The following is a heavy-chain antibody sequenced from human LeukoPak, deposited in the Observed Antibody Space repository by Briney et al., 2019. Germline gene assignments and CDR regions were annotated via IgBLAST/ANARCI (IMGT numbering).Heavy chain of an antibody. Sequence: GASVKDSCKASGYTFTGYYMHWVRPAPGQGLEWMGWINPNSGGTNYAQKFQGRVTMTRDTSISTAYMELSRLRSDDTAVYYCARGNTRRGSGRGGYFDYWGQGTLVTVSS. CDR3: ARGNTRRGSGRGGYFDY. D-gene: IGHD6-19*01. V-gene: IGHV1-2*02. CDR2: INPNSGGT. J-gene: IGHJ4*02. CDR1: GYTFTGYY.